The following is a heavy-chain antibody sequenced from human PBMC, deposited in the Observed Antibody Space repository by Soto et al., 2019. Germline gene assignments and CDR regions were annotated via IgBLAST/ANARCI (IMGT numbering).Heavy chain of an antibody. CDR1: GGSLRSHY. CDR2: IYSSGTT. Sequence: PSVTLSLTCNVSGGSLRSHYWRWVRQPAGKTLERIGRIYSSGTTNYNPSLKSRVTILVDTSKNEFSLKVASVTAADTALYCCAREGASGFGMDVWGEGPTVTVS. D-gene: IGHD3-3*01. V-gene: IGHV4-4*07. J-gene: IGHJ6*02. CDR3: AREGASGFGMDV.